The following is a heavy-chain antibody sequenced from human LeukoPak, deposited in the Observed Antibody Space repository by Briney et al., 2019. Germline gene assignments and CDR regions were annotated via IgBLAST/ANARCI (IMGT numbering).Heavy chain of an antibody. D-gene: IGHD5-18*01. Sequence: ASVKVSCKASGYTFTSYAMNWVRQAPGQGLEWMGWINTNTGNPTYAQGFTGRFVFSLDTSVSTAYLQISSLKAEDTAVYYCARPSLVEEYSYGYVLDYWGQGTLVTVSS. CDR3: ARPSLVEEYSYGYVLDY. CDR2: INTNTGNP. V-gene: IGHV7-4-1*02. CDR1: GYTFTSYA. J-gene: IGHJ4*02.